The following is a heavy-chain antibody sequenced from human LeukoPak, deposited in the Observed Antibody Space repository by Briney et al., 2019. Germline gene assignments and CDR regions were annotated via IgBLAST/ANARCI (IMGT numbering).Heavy chain of an antibody. D-gene: IGHD3-22*01. CDR2: INPNSGGT. Sequence: GASVKISCKASGYTFTGYYMHWVRQAPGQGLEWMGRINPNSGGTNYAQKFQGRVTMTRDTSISTAYMELSRLRSDDTAVYYCAGDSSGMYYFEYWGQGTLVTVSS. CDR1: GYTFTGYY. CDR3: AGDSSGMYYFEY. V-gene: IGHV1-2*06. J-gene: IGHJ4*02.